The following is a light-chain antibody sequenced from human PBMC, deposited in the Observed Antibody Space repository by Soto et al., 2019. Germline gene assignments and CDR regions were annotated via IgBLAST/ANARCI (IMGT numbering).Light chain of an antibody. CDR1: QGISSY. CDR3: QQYYSYPSRA. J-gene: IGKJ3*01. CDR2: AAS. V-gene: IGKV1-8*01. Sequence: AIRMTQSPSSFSASTGDRVTITCRASQGISSYLAWYQQKPGKAPKLLVYAASTLQSGVPSRFSGSGSGTDFTLTISCLQSEDFATYYCQQYYSYPSRALGPGTKVDTK.